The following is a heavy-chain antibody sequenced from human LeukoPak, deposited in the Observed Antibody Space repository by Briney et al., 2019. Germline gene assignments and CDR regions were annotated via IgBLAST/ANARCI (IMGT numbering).Heavy chain of an antibody. J-gene: IGHJ4*02. Sequence: GGSLRLSRAASGFTFSSYSMNWVRQAPGKGLEWISYISSSSSTIYYTDSVKGRFTISRDNAKNSLYLQMNSLRAEDTAVYYCARSQGIDYWGQGTLVTVSS. CDR3: ARSQGIDY. V-gene: IGHV3-48*01. CDR2: ISSSSSTI. CDR1: GFTFSSYS.